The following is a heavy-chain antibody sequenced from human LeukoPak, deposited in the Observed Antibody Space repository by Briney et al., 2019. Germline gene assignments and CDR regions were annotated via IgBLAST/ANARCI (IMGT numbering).Heavy chain of an antibody. D-gene: IGHD3-9*01. V-gene: IGHV3-48*03. CDR1: GFTFSSYE. CDR2: IRSSGSTK. CDR3: ARGQSRYFDWYLGFFDY. J-gene: IGHJ4*02. Sequence: PGGSLRLSCAASGFTFSSYEMNWVRQAPGKGLEWVSHIRSSGSTKYYADSVKGRFTISRDNAKNSLYLQMNSLRADGTAVYYCARGQSRYFDWYLGFFDYWGQGTLVTVSS.